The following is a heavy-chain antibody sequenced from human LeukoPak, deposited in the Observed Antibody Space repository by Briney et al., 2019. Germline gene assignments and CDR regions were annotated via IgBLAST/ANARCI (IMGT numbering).Heavy chain of an antibody. CDR3: ARDPILLWLGEVVN. V-gene: IGHV4-30-4*01. D-gene: IGHD3-10*01. CDR2: IYYSGST. J-gene: IGHJ4*02. Sequence: SETLSLTCTVSGGSISSGDYYWSWIRQPPGKGLEWIGYIYYSGSTYYNPSLKSRVTISVDTSKNQFSLKLSSVTAADTAVYYCARDPILLWLGEVVNWGQGTLVTVSS. CDR1: GGSISSGDYY.